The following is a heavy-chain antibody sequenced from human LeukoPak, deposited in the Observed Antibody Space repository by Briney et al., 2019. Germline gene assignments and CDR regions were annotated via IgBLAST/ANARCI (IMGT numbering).Heavy chain of an antibody. J-gene: IGHJ4*02. Sequence: GGSLRLSCAASGFTLSSYAMNWVRQAPGKGLEWVSAISGNGNAYYADSVKGRFTISRDNSKNTLYLQMNSLRVEDTAVYYCARVQREYYYDSSGIMGNWGQGTLVTVSS. CDR2: ISGNGNA. CDR1: GFTLSSYA. D-gene: IGHD3-22*01. V-gene: IGHV3-23*01. CDR3: ARVQREYYYDSSGIMGN.